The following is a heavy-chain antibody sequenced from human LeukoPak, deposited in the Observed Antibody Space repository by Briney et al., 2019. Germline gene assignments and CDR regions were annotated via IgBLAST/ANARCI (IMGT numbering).Heavy chain of an antibody. J-gene: IGHJ4*02. CDR2: INSDGSRT. V-gene: IGHV3-74*01. Sequence: GGSQRLSCAASGFPFSSYWMHWVRQAPGKGLVWVSRINSDGSRTNYADSVKGRFTISRDNAKNTLYLQMNSLRAEDTAVYYCAGGYGFDYWGQGTLVTVSS. CDR1: GFPFSSYW. D-gene: IGHD1-1*01. CDR3: AGGYGFDY.